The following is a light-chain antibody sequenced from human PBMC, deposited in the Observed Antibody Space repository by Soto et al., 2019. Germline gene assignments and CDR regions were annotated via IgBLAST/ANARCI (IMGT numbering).Light chain of an antibody. CDR2: DVS. Sequence: QSVLTQPASVSGSPGQSITISCTGTSRDVDGYNYVSSYQQHPGKAPKLMIYDVSNRPSGVSNRFSGSKSGNTASLTISGLQAEDEADYYCSSYTSSSTLEVFGTGTKLTVL. V-gene: IGLV2-14*01. CDR1: SRDVDGYNY. J-gene: IGLJ1*01. CDR3: SSYTSSSTLEV.